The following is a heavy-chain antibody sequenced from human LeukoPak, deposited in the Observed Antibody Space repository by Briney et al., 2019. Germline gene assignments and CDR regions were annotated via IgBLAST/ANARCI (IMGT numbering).Heavy chain of an antibody. CDR2: INTNTGNP. V-gene: IGHV7-4-1*02. D-gene: IGHD2-15*01. J-gene: IGHJ6*03. CDR1: GYTFTSYA. Sequence: ASVKVSCKASGYTFTSYAMNWVRQAPGQGLEWMGWINTNTGNPTYAQGFTGRFVFSLDTSVSTAYLQISSLKAEDTAVYYCARDRRIAHQDHYYMDVWGKGTTVTVSS. CDR3: ARDRRIAHQDHYYMDV.